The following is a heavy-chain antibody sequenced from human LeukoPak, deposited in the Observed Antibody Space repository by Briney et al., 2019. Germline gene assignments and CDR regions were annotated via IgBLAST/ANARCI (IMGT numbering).Heavy chain of an antibody. V-gene: IGHV4-39*07. CDR3: ARGDFSLVGMDL. D-gene: IGHD3-3*01. CDR1: GASISSRLYY. CDR2: IYYSGDT. Sequence: PSETLSLTCTFSGASISSRLYYWVWIRQPPGKGLQWIGGIYYSGDTYFNPSLKSRLTVSLDTSKNQFSLNLTAVTAADTAVYYCARGDFSLVGMDLWGKGTTVTVSS. J-gene: IGHJ6*03.